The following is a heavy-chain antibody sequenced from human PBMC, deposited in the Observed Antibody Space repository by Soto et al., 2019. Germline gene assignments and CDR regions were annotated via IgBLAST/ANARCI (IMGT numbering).Heavy chain of an antibody. Sequence: ETLSLTCPVSGASISNFYWSWIRQPPGKGLEWIGYISYSGNTNYNPSLKSRVSISVDTSKNQLSLNLTSVTAADTAVYYCARAPMVLSRSYFDSWGQGTQVTVYS. D-gene: IGHD2-8*01. CDR2: ISYSGNT. V-gene: IGHV4-59*01. J-gene: IGHJ4*02. CDR1: GASISNFY. CDR3: ARAPMVLSRSYFDS.